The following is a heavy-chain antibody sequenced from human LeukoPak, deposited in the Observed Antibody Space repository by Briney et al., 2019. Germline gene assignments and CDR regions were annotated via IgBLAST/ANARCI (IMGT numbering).Heavy chain of an antibody. V-gene: IGHV4-59*08. CDR1: GGSISSCY. J-gene: IGHJ3*02. CDR3: AGSVGLDAFDI. CDR2: IYYSGST. D-gene: IGHD1-26*01. Sequence: PSETLSLTCTVSGGSISSCYWSWIRQPPGKGLEWIGYIYYSGSTNYNPSLKSRVTISVDTSKNQFSLKLSSMTAADTAVYYCAGSVGLDAFDIWGQGTMVTVSS.